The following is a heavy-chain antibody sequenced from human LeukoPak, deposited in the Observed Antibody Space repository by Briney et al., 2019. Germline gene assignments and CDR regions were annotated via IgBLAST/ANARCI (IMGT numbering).Heavy chain of an antibody. CDR3: ARSRIAAAGNYYYYMDV. CDR1: GFTFSSYW. V-gene: IGHV3-7*01. Sequence: GGSLRLPCAASGFTFSSYWMSWVRQAPGKGLEWVANIKQDGSEKYYVDSVKGRFTISRDNAKNSLYLQMNSLRAEHTAVYYCARSRIAAAGNYYYYMDVWGKGTTVTVSS. D-gene: IGHD6-13*01. CDR2: IKQDGSEK. J-gene: IGHJ6*03.